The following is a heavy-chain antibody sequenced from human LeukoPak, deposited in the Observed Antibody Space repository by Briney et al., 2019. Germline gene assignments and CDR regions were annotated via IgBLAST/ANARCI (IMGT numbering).Heavy chain of an antibody. CDR3: AKDRGFSFASGSSEIDY. CDR2: ISFDGSSK. V-gene: IGHV3-30*18. D-gene: IGHD3-10*01. J-gene: IGHJ4*02. Sequence: GSSLRLSCAASGFTFSKHGIHWVRHAPGKGLEWGADISFDGSSKYHADSVKGRFTISRDNSKNTVYLQMNSLRVEDTAVYYCAKDRGFSFASGSSEIDYWGQGTQVTVSS. CDR1: GFTFSKHG.